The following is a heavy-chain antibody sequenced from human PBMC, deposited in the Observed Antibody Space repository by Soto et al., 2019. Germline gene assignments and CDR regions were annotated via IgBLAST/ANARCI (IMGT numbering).Heavy chain of an antibody. D-gene: IGHD4-17*01. CDR3: ARGADYANSNFDY. CDR2: ISTSGDT. CDR1: GFAFSSYS. Sequence: GGSLRFSCAVSGFAFSSYSVNWVRQAPGKGLEWVSSISTSGDTYYADSVKGRLAISRDNAKNSLYLQMTSLRVEDTAVYYCARGADYANSNFDYWGQGTLVTVSS. V-gene: IGHV3-21*01. J-gene: IGHJ4*02.